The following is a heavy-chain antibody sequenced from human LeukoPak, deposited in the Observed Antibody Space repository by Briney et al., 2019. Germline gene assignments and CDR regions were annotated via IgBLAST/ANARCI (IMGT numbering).Heavy chain of an antibody. V-gene: IGHV1-69*13. J-gene: IGHJ4*02. CDR3: AREAELGTYFDY. D-gene: IGHD7-27*01. CDR1: GGTFSSYA. Sequence: ASVKVSCKASGGTFSSYAISWVRQAPGQGLEWMGGIIPIFGTANYAQKFQGRVTMTADESTSTAYMELSSLRSEDTAVYYCAREAELGTYFDYWGQGTLVTVSS. CDR2: IIPIFGTA.